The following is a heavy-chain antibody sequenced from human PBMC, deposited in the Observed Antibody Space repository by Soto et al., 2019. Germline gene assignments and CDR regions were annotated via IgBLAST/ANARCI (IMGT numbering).Heavy chain of an antibody. Sequence: QVQLQESGPGLVKPSQTLSLTCTVSGGSISSGGYYWSWIRQHPGKGLEWIGYIYYSGSTYYNPSLKSRVTISVDTSKNQFALKLSSVTAADTAVYYCARELAYYDSSGEWFDPWGQGTLVTVSS. CDR2: IYYSGST. J-gene: IGHJ5*02. CDR3: ARELAYYDSSGEWFDP. D-gene: IGHD3-22*01. V-gene: IGHV4-31*03. CDR1: GGSISSGGYY.